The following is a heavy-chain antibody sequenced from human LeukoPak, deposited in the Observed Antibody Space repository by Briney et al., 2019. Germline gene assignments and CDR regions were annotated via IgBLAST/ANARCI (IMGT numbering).Heavy chain of an antibody. CDR2: TYYRSKWYN. D-gene: IGHD6-13*01. J-gene: IGHJ5*02. Sequence: SQTLSLTCAISEDSVSSNSATWTWVRQSPSGGLEWLGRTYYRSKWYNDYAVSVKSRITINPDTSRNQFSLQLNSVTPEDTAVYYCARDPATLQQLVHWFDPWGQGTLVTVSS. V-gene: IGHV6-1*01. CDR3: ARDPATLQQLVHWFDP. CDR1: EDSVSSNSAT.